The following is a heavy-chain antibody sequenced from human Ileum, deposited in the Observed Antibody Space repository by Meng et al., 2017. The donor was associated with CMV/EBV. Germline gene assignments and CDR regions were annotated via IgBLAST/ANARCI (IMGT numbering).Heavy chain of an antibody. J-gene: IGHJ4*02. CDR3: AGTTAYGFDFDY. V-gene: IGHV5-51*01. Sequence: SSASRTSLPSYWIACVRQLPGKGLDYMGIIYPGDSDTRYSPSFQGRVTMSADKSISTAYLQWSSLKASDTATYYCAGTTAYGFDFDYWGQGTLVTVSS. CDR1: RTSLPSYW. D-gene: IGHD3-10*01. CDR2: IYPGDSDT.